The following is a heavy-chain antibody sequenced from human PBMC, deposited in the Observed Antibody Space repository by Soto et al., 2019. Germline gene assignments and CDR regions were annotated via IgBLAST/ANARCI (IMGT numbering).Heavy chain of an antibody. CDR2: ISARDNTI. Sequence: GSLILSSAAAGFTFSDYHMNWVRQAPGKGLEWVSYISARDNTIYYADSVRGRFTISRDNAKNSLYLQMNSLRDDDAAVYYCARDGNRGYACDYWGQGTLVTVSS. J-gene: IGHJ4*02. V-gene: IGHV3-48*02. CDR3: ARDGNRGYACDY. CDR1: GFTFSDYH. D-gene: IGHD6-25*01.